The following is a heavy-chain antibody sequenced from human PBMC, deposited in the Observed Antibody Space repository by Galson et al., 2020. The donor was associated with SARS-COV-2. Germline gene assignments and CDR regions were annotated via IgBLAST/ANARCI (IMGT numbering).Heavy chain of an antibody. Sequence: ALHGESLKISCAVSGFTFSNHWMHWVRQAPGKGLVWVSRIYRDGSSTSYADSVKGRFTISRDNAKNSLYLQMNSLRAEDTAVYYCARGDLVLLWFGEPGQFDYWGQGTLVTVSS. CDR2: IYRDGSST. J-gene: IGHJ4*02. CDR1: GFTFSNHW. CDR3: ARGDLVLLWFGEPGQFDY. V-gene: IGHV3-74*01. D-gene: IGHD3-10*01.